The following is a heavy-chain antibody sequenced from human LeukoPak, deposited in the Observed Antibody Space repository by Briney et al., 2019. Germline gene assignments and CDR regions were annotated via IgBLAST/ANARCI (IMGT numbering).Heavy chain of an antibody. CDR2: INAGNGNT. CDR3: ARVGRYCSSTSCYGPDYYYYYGMDV. Sequence: ASVKVSCKASGYTFTTYAIHWVRQAPGQRLEWMGWINAGNGNTKYSQKSQGRVTITRDTSASTAYMELSSLRSEDTAVYYCARVGRYCSSTSCYGPDYYYYYGMDVWGQGTTVTVSS. D-gene: IGHD2-2*01. V-gene: IGHV1-3*01. J-gene: IGHJ6*02. CDR1: GYTFTTYA.